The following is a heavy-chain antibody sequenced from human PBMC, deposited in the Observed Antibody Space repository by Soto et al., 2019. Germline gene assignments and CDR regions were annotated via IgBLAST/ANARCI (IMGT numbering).Heavy chain of an antibody. D-gene: IGHD2-15*01. V-gene: IGHV1-18*04. CDR3: ARVSSSIVVVPDYGMDV. CDR1: GYTFISHG. Sequence: QVPLVQSGVEVKKPGASVKVSCKASGYTFISHGISWVRQAPGQGLEWMGWISGKNGNTNYAQKRQGRVPLTTDTSTSTAYMELRRLRSDDTAVYYCARVSSSIVVVPDYGMDVWGQGTTVTVSS. CDR2: ISGKNGNT. J-gene: IGHJ6*02.